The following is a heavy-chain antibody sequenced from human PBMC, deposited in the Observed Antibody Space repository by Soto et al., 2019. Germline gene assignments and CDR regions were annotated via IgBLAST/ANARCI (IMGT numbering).Heavy chain of an antibody. CDR1: GGTFSSSA. J-gene: IGHJ4*02. CDR3: ARERGGARGVGY. CDR2: IIPIFGTA. V-gene: IGHV1-69*12. D-gene: IGHD3-3*01. Sequence: QVQLVQSGAEVKKPGSSVKVACKASGGTFSSSAISWVRQAPGQGLEWMGGIIPIFGTANYAQKFQGRVTITADESTSTAYMALSSLRSEDTAVYYCARERGGARGVGYWGQGTLVTVSS.